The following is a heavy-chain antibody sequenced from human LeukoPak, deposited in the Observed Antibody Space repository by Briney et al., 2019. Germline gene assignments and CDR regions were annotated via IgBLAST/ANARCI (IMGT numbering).Heavy chain of an antibody. D-gene: IGHD6-19*01. CDR2: IYSNGNT. CDR1: GGSFSSSY. Sequence: SETLSLTCIVSGGSFSSSYWSWIRQPPGKGLEWIAYIYSNGNTNSNPSLKSRVTIAVDTSQSQFSLKLSSVTAADTAVYYCARAVAGTNWFDPWGQGTLVTVSS. J-gene: IGHJ5*02. CDR3: ARAVAGTNWFDP. V-gene: IGHV4-59*01.